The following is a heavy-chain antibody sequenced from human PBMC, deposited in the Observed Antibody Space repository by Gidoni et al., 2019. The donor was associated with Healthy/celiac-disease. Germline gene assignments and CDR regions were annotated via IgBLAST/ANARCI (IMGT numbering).Heavy chain of an antibody. CDR3: ARDPGDLSYYYDSSGRWWWFDP. V-gene: IGHV4-4*07. J-gene: IGHJ5*02. Sequence: QVQLQESGPGLVKPSETLSLPCPVSGGSISSYYWSWIRQPAGKGLEWIGRIYTSGSTNYNPSLKSRVTMSVDTSKNQFSLKLSSVTAADTAVYYCARDPGDLSYYYDSSGRWWWFDPWGQGTLVTVSS. D-gene: IGHD3-22*01. CDR1: GGSISSYY. CDR2: IYTSGST.